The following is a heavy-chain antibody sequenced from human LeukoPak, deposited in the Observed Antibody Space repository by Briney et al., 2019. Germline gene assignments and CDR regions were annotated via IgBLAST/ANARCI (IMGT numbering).Heavy chain of an antibody. CDR1: GGSFSAYY. J-gene: IGHJ5*02. Sequence: KPSETLSLTCAVSGGSFSAYYWSWIRQPPGKGLEWIGEINHSGSTNYNPSLKSRVTISVDTSKNQFSLKLSSVTAADTAVYYCARGIVVVPAAIGLFDPWGQGTLVTVSS. D-gene: IGHD2-2*01. CDR3: ARGIVVVPAAIGLFDP. V-gene: IGHV4-34*01. CDR2: INHSGST.